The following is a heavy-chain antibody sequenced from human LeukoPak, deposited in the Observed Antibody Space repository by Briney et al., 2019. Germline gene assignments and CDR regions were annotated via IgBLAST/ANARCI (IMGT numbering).Heavy chain of an antibody. Sequence: ASVKVSCKASGYTFTGYYMHWVRQAPGQGLEWMGWINPNSGGTKYAQRFQGRVTMTRDTSISTAYMQLSRLRSDDTAVYYCARGVYYYDSRGYYRTEYYFDYWGQGTLVTVPS. D-gene: IGHD3-22*01. CDR2: INPNSGGT. CDR3: ARGVYYYDSRGYYRTEYYFDY. V-gene: IGHV1-2*02. J-gene: IGHJ4*02. CDR1: GYTFTGYY.